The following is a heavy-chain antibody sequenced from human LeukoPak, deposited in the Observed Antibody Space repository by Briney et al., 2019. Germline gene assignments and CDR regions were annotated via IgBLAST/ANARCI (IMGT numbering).Heavy chain of an antibody. CDR3: AKRCCSSSNCYDDRGAFDY. CDR2: IYYSGST. V-gene: IGHV4-59*08. Sequence: PSETLSLTCTVSGGSTSGYYWSRIRQPPRPGREGIGDIYYSGSTYATPSLKSQVTISVDTSKNHISMKLSCVTAAHTAVHYCAKRCCSSSNCYDDRGAFDYWGQGSLVSVSS. D-gene: IGHD2-2*01. CDR1: GGSTSGYY. J-gene: IGHJ4*02.